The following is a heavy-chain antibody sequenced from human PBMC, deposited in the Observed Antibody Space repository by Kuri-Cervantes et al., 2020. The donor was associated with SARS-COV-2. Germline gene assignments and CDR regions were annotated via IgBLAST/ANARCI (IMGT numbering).Heavy chain of an antibody. D-gene: IGHD3-22*01. CDR3: ATVSDYYDSSGYFLDFYD. J-gene: IGHJ4*02. CDR1: GFTFSSYS. V-gene: IGHV3-21*01. CDR2: ISSSSSYI. Sequence: GGSLRLSCAASGFTFSSYSMNWVRQAPGKGLEWVSSISSSSSYIYYADSVKGRFTISRDNAKNSLYLQMNSLRAEDTAVYYCATVSDYYDSSGYFLDFYDWGQGTLVTVSS.